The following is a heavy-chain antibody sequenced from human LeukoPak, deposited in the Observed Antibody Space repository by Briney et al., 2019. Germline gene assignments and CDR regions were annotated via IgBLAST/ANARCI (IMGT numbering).Heavy chain of an antibody. CDR1: GGTFSSYA. Sequence: GASVKVSCKASGGTFSSYAISRVRQAPGQGLEWMGGIIPIFGTANYAQKFQGRVTITADESTSTAHMELSSLRSEDTAVYYCARTTTVTAYSGDYYYYMDVWGKGTTVTISS. D-gene: IGHD4-11*01. J-gene: IGHJ6*03. V-gene: IGHV1-69*13. CDR2: IIPIFGTA. CDR3: ARTTTVTAYSGDYYYYMDV.